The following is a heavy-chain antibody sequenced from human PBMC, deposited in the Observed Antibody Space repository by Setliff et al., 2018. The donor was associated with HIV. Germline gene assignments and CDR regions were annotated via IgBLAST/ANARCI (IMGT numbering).Heavy chain of an antibody. J-gene: IGHJ5*02. CDR1: GYTFLNYD. D-gene: IGHD3-10*01. CDR3: ARGWGLWFGQLSILPLDP. V-gene: IGHV1-8*01. Sequence: ASVKVSCKASGYTFLNYDINWLRQAPGQGLEWMGRLTPHSGDTISADRFQGRLVMTTNTSTSTAFMELGSLRSDDTALYFCARGWGLWFGQLSILPLDPWGQGTLVTVSS. CDR2: LTPHSGDT.